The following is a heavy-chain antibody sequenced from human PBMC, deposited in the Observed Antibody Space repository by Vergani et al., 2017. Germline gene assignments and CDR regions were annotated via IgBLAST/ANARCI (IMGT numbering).Heavy chain of an antibody. V-gene: IGHV1-3*04. J-gene: IGHJ6*02. Sequence: QVQLVQSGAEVKKPGASVKVSCKASGYTFTSYAMHWVRQAPGQRLEWMGWINTGNGNTKYSQKFQGRVTITRDTSASTAYMELSSLRSEDTAVYYCAREPSLYYGMDVWGQGTTVTVSS. CDR2: INTGNGNT. CDR3: AREPSLYYGMDV. CDR1: GYTFTSYA.